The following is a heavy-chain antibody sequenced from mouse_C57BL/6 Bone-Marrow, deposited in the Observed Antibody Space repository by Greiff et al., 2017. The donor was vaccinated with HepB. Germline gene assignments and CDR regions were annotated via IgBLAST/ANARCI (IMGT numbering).Heavy chain of an antibody. CDR2: INPSTGGT. D-gene: IGHD1-1*01. V-gene: IGHV1-42*01. Sequence: VQLQQSGPELVKPGASVKISCKASGYSFTGYYMNWVKQSPEKSLEWIGEINPSTGGTTYNQKFKAKATLTVDKSSSTAYMQLKSLTSEDSAVYYCARIYYYGSSPYFDYWGQGTTLTVSS. J-gene: IGHJ2*01. CDR1: GYSFTGYY. CDR3: ARIYYYGSSPYFDY.